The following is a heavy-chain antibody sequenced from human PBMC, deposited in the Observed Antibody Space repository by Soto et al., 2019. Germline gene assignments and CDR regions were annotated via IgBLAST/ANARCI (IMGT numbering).Heavy chain of an antibody. CDR2: IIPIFGTA. J-gene: IGHJ3*02. Sequence: VSCKASGGTFSSYAISWVRQAPGQGLEWMGGIIPIFGTANYAQKFQGRVTITADKSTSTAYMELSSLRSEDTAVYYCARAGRATKQLVLRLRGNAFDIWGQGTMVTVSS. CDR3: ARAGRATKQLVLRLRGNAFDI. V-gene: IGHV1-69*06. D-gene: IGHD6-6*01. CDR1: GGTFSSYA.